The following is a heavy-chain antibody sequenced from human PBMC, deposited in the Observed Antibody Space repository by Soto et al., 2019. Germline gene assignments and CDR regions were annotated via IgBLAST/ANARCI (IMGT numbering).Heavy chain of an antibody. D-gene: IGHD6-6*01. CDR3: ARGISVGSSSSLSVPNWYFDL. Sequence: GGSLRLSCAASGFTFSSYDMHWVRQATGKGLEWVSAIGTAGDTYYPGSVKGRFTISRENAKNSLYLQMNSLRAGDTAVYYCARGISVGSSSSLSVPNWYFDLWGRGTLVTVSS. V-gene: IGHV3-13*01. CDR2: IGTAGDT. CDR1: GFTFSSYD. J-gene: IGHJ2*01.